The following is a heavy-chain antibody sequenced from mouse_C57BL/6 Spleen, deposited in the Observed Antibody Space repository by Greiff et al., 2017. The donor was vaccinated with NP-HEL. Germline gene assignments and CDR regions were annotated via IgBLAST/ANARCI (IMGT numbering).Heavy chain of an antibody. D-gene: IGHD3-2*02. Sequence: QVQLQQSGAELVRPGTSVKVSCKASGYAFTNYLIEWVKQRPGQGLEWIGVINPGSGGTNYNEKFKGKATLTADKSSSTAYMQLSSLTSEDSAVYFCARSVDSSGYSWFAYWGQGTLVTVSA. CDR2: INPGSGGT. V-gene: IGHV1-54*01. CDR3: ARSVDSSGYSWFAY. J-gene: IGHJ3*01. CDR1: GYAFTNYL.